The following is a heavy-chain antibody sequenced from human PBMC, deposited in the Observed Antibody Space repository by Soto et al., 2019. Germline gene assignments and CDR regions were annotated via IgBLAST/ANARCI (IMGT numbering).Heavy chain of an antibody. V-gene: IGHV5-51*01. Sequence: AESLNISCKGSAYSFTSYWIDWVRQRPGKGLEWMGIIYPGDSDTRYSPSFQGQVTISADKSISTAYLQWSSLKASDTAMYYCARLATRPSHGMDVWGQGTTVTVSS. CDR1: AYSFTSYW. CDR2: IYPGDSDT. CDR3: ARLATRPSHGMDV. D-gene: IGHD3-3*02. J-gene: IGHJ6*02.